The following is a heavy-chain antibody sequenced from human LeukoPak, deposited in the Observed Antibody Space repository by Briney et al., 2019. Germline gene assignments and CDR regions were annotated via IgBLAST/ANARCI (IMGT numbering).Heavy chain of an antibody. D-gene: IGHD3-10*01. CDR3: AKGSGVHY. Sequence: IPGGPLRLSCAASGFTFRTYSMNWVRQAPEKGLECIASVSKSSSYIYYADSVRGRFTISGDNGNNSLYLQMNSLRAEDTAVYYCAKGSGVHYWGQGTLVIVSS. CDR2: VSKSSSYI. CDR1: GFTFRTYS. J-gene: IGHJ4*02. V-gene: IGHV3-21*01.